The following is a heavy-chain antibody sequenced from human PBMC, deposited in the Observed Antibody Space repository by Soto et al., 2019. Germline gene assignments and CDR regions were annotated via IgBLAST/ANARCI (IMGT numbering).Heavy chain of an antibody. CDR2: LYDVDGS. CDR3: ATWHEREHAYDV. CDR1: GLTISGKKY. V-gene: IGHV3-53*01. Sequence: PGGSLRLSCAAFGLTISGKKYVAWVRQAPGEGLEWVSALYDVDGSFYADSVKGRFTTSSDSSKTTVYLQMNDLRPDDTAVYYCATWHEREHAYDVWGQGTTVPVS. J-gene: IGHJ3*01. D-gene: IGHD1-1*01.